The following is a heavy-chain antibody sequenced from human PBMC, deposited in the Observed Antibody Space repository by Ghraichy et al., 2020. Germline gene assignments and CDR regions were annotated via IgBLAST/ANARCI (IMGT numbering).Heavy chain of an antibody. CDR1: GGSISSYY. V-gene: IGHV4-59*01. Sequence: GSLRLSCTVSGGSISSYYWSWIRQPPGKGLEWIGYIYYSGSTNYNPSLKSRVTISVDTSKNQFSLKLSSVTAADTAVYYCASLRGDYWGQGTLVTVSS. CDR2: IYYSGST. J-gene: IGHJ4*02. CDR3: ASLRGDY. D-gene: IGHD3-10*01.